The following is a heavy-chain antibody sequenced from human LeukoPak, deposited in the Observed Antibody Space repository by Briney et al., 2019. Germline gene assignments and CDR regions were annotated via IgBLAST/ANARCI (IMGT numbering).Heavy chain of an antibody. CDR3: ARVIWEFSAAAQRNDFDY. CDR2: IYSGGGT. V-gene: IGHV3-66*01. J-gene: IGHJ4*02. Sequence: PGGSLRLSCAASGFTVSSNYMSWVRQAPGKGLEWVSVIYSGGGTYYADSVKGRFTISRDNSKNTLYLQMNSLRAEDTAVYYCARVIWEFSAAAQRNDFDYWGQGTLVTVSS. CDR1: GFTVSSNY. D-gene: IGHD3-16*02.